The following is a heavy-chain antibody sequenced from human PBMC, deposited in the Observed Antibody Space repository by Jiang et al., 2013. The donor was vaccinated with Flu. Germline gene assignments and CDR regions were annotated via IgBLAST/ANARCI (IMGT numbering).Heavy chain of an antibody. CDR2: IIPIFGTA. J-gene: IGHJ4*02. CDR1: GGTFSSYA. V-gene: IGHV1-69*01. D-gene: IGHD3-10*01. CDR3: ARTVRGVRARKAYFDY. Sequence: SGAEVKKPGSSVKVSCKASGGTFSSYAISWVRQAPGQGLEWMGGIIPIFGTANYAQKFQGRVTITADESTSTAYMELSSLRSEDTAVYYCARTVRGVRARKAYFDYWGQGTLVTVSS.